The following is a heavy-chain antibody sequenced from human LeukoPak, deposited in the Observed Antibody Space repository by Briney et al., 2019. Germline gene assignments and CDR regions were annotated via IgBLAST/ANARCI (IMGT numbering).Heavy chain of an antibody. D-gene: IGHD5-12*01. CDR2: ISGSGGST. CDR1: GFTFSSYA. Sequence: HPGGSLRLSCAASGFTFSSYAMSWVRQAPGKGLEWVPAISGSGGSTYYADSVKGRFTISRDNSKNTLYLQMNSLRAEDTAVYYCAKDPPGGYPLVTNWFDPWGQGTLVTVSS. CDR3: AKDPPGGYPLVTNWFDP. J-gene: IGHJ5*02. V-gene: IGHV3-23*01.